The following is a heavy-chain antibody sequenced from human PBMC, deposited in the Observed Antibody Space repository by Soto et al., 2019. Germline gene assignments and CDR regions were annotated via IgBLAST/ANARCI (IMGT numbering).Heavy chain of an antibody. D-gene: IGHD5-18*01. CDR3: ARMASFGSLNWFDP. J-gene: IGHJ5*02. Sequence: ASVKVSCKASGYTFTNNDVTGVRQATGQVLEWMGWMNPGSGDTGYAQKFQGRVTMTRNISIATAYMELSSLRSEDTAIYYCARMASFGSLNWFDPWGQGTLVTVSS. V-gene: IGHV1-8*01. CDR1: GYTFTNND. CDR2: MNPGSGDT.